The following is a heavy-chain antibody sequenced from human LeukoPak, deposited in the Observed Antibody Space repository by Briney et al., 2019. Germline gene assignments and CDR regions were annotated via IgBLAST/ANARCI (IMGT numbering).Heavy chain of an antibody. Sequence: PGGSLRLSCAASGFTFSSYSMNWVRQAPGKGLEWVPYISSSSSTIYYADSVKGRFTISRDNAKNSLYLQMNSLRAEDTAVYYCARAPYSSSWFLNFDYWGQGTLVTVSS. V-gene: IGHV3-48*04. CDR2: ISSSSSTI. CDR3: ARAPYSSSWFLNFDY. J-gene: IGHJ4*02. CDR1: GFTFSSYS. D-gene: IGHD6-13*01.